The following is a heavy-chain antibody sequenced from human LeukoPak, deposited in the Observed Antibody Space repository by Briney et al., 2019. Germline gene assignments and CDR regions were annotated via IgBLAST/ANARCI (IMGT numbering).Heavy chain of an antibody. J-gene: IGHJ4*02. CDR3: AANTRARRQQLGL. V-gene: IGHV1-69*05. Sequence: SVKVSCKASGGTFSSYAISWVRQAPGQGLECMGGIIPIFGTANYAQKFQERVTITRDMSTSTAYMELSSLRSEDTAVYYCAANTRARRQQLGLWGQGTLVTVSS. CDR2: IIPIFGTA. D-gene: IGHD6-13*01. CDR1: GGTFSSYA.